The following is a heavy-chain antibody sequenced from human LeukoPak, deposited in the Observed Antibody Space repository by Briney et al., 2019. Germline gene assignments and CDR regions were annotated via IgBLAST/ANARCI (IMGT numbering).Heavy chain of an antibody. J-gene: IGHJ4*02. V-gene: IGHV3-66*01. Sequence: GGSLRLSCAASGFTVSSNYMSWVRQAPGKGLEWVSVICSGGSTYYADSVKGRFTISRDNSKNTLYLQMNSLRAEDTAVYYCAREDGDYVVDYWGQGTLVTVSS. CDR3: AREDGDYVVDY. D-gene: IGHD4-17*01. CDR2: ICSGGST. CDR1: GFTVSSNY.